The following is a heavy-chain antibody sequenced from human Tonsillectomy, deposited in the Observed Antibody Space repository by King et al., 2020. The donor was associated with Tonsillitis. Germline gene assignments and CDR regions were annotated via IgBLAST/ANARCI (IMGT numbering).Heavy chain of an antibody. CDR3: AGRSGDGSGYYYRFDF. CDR2: ISSSSSSI. D-gene: IGHD3-22*01. J-gene: IGHJ4*02. V-gene: IGHV3-48*04. CDR1: GLTFSTYS. Sequence: VQLVESGGGLVQPGGSLRLSCAASGLTFSTYSMNWVRQAPGKGLEWVSYISSSSSSIYYADSVKGRFTISRDNAKNSLYLQMNSLRAEDTAVYYCAGRSGDGSGYYYRFDFWGQGTLVTVSS.